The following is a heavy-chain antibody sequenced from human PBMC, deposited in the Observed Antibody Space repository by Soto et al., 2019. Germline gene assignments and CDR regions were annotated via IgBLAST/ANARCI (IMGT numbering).Heavy chain of an antibody. Sequence: PSETLSLTCTVSDGSISFYYWSWIRQPPGKGLEWIGYTYYSGSTNYNPSLKSRVTMSVDTSKNQFSLKLSSVTAADTAVYYCARGRWGSGGNWFDPWGQGTLVTVSS. V-gene: IGHV4-59*01. CDR2: TYYSGST. CDR3: ARGRWGSGGNWFDP. D-gene: IGHD2-15*01. CDR1: DGSISFYY. J-gene: IGHJ5*02.